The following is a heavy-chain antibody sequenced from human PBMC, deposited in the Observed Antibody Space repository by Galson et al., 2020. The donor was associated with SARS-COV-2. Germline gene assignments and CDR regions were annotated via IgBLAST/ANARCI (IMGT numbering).Heavy chain of an antibody. CDR1: GFTVSSNY. Sequence: GGSLRLSCAASGFTVSSNYMSWVRQAPGKGLEWVSVIYSGGSTYYADSVKGRFTISRDNSKNTLYLQMNSLRAEDTAVYYCAREYDILTGYSDAFDIWGQGTMVTVSS. V-gene: IGHV3-53*01. CDR2: IYSGGST. CDR3: AREYDILTGYSDAFDI. D-gene: IGHD3-9*01. J-gene: IGHJ3*02.